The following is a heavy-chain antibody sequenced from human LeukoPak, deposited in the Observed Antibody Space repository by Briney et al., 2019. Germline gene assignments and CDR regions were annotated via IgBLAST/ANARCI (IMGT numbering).Heavy chain of an antibody. V-gene: IGHV1-18*01. CDR1: GYTFTSYG. CDR2: ISAYNGNT. D-gene: IGHD3-22*01. CDR3: AMGEENDTYYYDSSGYSRGDY. J-gene: IGHJ4*02. Sequence: GASVKVSCKASGYTFTSYGISWVRQAPGQGLEWMGWISAYNGNTNYAQKLQGRVTMTTDTSTSTAYMELSSLRSEDTAVYYCAMGEENDTYYYDSSGYSRGDYWGQGTLVTVSS.